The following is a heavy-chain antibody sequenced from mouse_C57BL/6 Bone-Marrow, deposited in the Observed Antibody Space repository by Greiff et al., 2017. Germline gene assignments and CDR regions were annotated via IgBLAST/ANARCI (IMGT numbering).Heavy chain of an antibody. CDR3: ARRESALLD. J-gene: IGHJ2*01. Sequence: QVQLKESGAELVKPGASVKMSCKASGYTFTSYWITWVKQRPGQGLEWIGDIYPGSGSTNYNEKFKSKATLTVDTSSSTAYMQLSSLTSEDSAVYCCARRESALLDWGKGATLTVSS. D-gene: IGHD3-1*01. V-gene: IGHV1-55*01. CDR1: GYTFTSYW. CDR2: IYPGSGST.